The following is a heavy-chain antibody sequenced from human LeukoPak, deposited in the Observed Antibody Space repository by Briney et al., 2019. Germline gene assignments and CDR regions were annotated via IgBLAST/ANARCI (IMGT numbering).Heavy chain of an antibody. Sequence: ERSLRLSCAASGFTFSIYAMHWVRQAPGKGLEWVAIISYDGTIKDYADSVKGRFTISRDNSKNTLYLQMNSLRAEDTAVYYCARRDFYGGNSLDAFDIWGQGTMVTVSS. CDR3: ARRDFYGGNSLDAFDI. CDR2: ISYDGTIK. J-gene: IGHJ3*02. V-gene: IGHV3-30-3*01. D-gene: IGHD4-23*01. CDR1: GFTFSIYA.